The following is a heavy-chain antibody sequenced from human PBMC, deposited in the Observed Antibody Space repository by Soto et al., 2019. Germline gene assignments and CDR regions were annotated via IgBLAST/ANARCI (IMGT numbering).Heavy chain of an antibody. CDR1: GFTFRSYK. Sequence: EVQLVESGGGLVQPGGSLRLSCVASGFTFRSYKMNWVRQAPGKGLEWVSIISSSSSYIYYADSVKGRFTISRDNAKNTLFLQMNSLRAEDTAVYCCASGSGSLDHWGQGTLVTVSS. V-gene: IGHV3-21*01. D-gene: IGHD6-19*01. CDR3: ASGSGSLDH. J-gene: IGHJ4*02. CDR2: ISSSSSYI.